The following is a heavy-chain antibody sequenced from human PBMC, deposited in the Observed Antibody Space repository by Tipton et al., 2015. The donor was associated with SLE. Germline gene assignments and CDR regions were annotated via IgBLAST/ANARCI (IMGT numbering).Heavy chain of an antibody. J-gene: IGHJ4*02. CDR3: ARHGMAADGPGYLDY. CDR1: GDSISSYH. D-gene: IGHD6-25*01. CDR2: LHYGGST. Sequence: LRLSCTLSGDSISSYHWSWIRQPPGRGLEWIGYLHYGGSTDYNPPLKSRVTISVDRTKNQVSLKLSSVTAADTALYYCARHGMAADGPGYLDYWGQGTLVTVSS. V-gene: IGHV4-59*08.